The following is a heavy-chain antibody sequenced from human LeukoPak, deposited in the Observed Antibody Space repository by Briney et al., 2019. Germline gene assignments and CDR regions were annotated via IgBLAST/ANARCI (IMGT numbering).Heavy chain of an antibody. CDR2: ISYDGSNK. J-gene: IGHJ4*02. CDR1: GFTFSSYA. Sequence: GGSLRLSCAASGFTFSSYAMHWVRQAPGKGLEWVAVISYDGSNKYYADSVKGRFTISRDNSKNTLYLQMNSLRAEDTAVYYCASEVGATPVTYFDYWGQGTLVTVSS. D-gene: IGHD1-26*01. CDR3: ASEVGATPVTYFDY. V-gene: IGHV3-30*04.